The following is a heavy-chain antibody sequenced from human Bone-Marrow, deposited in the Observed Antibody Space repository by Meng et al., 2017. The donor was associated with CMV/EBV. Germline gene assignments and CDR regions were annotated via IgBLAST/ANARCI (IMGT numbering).Heavy chain of an antibody. CDR2: ISSSSSYI. J-gene: IGHJ6*02. D-gene: IGHD3-3*01. Sequence: GGSLRLSCAASGFTFSSYSMNWVRQAPGKGLEWVSSISSSSSYIYYADSVKGRFTISRDNAKNSLYLQMNSLRAEDTAVYYCARALRFLEWLSISTWYYYGMDVWGQGTTVTVAS. CDR3: ARALRFLEWLSISTWYYYGMDV. V-gene: IGHV3-21*01. CDR1: GFTFSSYS.